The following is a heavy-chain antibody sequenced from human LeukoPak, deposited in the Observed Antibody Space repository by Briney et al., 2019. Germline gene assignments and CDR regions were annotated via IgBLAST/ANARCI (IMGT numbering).Heavy chain of an antibody. J-gene: IGHJ5*02. CDR2: INQAGSEK. V-gene: IGHV3-7*01. D-gene: IGHD3-3*01. CDR3: ASGRFTKHH. CDR1: GFTFSSSW. Sequence: PGGSLRLSCAASGFTFSSSWMSWVRQAPGKGLEWVANINQAGSEKYYVDSVKGRFTISRANAKNSPFLQMNSLRADDTAVYYCASGRFTKHHWGQGTLAIVSS.